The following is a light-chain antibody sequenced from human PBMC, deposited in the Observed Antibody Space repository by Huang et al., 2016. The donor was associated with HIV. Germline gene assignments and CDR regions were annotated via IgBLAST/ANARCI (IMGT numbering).Light chain of an antibody. CDR3: QQYNDWPRIT. CDR1: QGLGNN. Sequence: EIVRTQSPATLSVSQGDRATLSCRDSQGLGNNLAGYQQKPGHPPRLLISGAATGATDIPARFSGSGSGTEFTLTISSLQSEDSAIYLCQQYNDWPRITFGPGTKVDLK. CDR2: GAA. V-gene: IGKV3-15*01. J-gene: IGKJ3*01.